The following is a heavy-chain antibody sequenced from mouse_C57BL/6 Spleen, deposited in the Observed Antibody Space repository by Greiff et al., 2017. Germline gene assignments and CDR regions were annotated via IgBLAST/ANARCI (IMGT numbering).Heavy chain of an antibody. D-gene: IGHD1-1*01. V-gene: IGHV1-69*01. CDR1: GYTFTSYW. CDR2: IDPSDSYT. J-gene: IGHJ2*01. Sequence: QVQLKEPGAELVMPGASVKLSCKASGYTFTSYWMHWVKQRPGQGLEWIGEIDPSDSYTNYNQKFKGKSTLTVDKSSSTAYMQLSSLTSEDSAVYYCARWDYGSSSFDYWGQGTTLTVSS. CDR3: ARWDYGSSSFDY.